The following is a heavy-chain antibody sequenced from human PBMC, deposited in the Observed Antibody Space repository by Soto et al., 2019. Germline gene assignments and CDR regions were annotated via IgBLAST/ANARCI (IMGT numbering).Heavy chain of an antibody. V-gene: IGHV1-69*13. CDR2: IIPIFGTA. D-gene: IGHD3-22*01. Sequence: GASVMVSCKASGGTLSSYAISWVRQAPGQGLEWMGGIIPIFGTANYAQKFQGRVTITADESTSTAYMELSSLRSEDTAVYYCARDLRFTMIVDGDAFDIWGKGTMVTVSS. CDR3: ARDLRFTMIVDGDAFDI. J-gene: IGHJ3*02. CDR1: GGTLSSYA.